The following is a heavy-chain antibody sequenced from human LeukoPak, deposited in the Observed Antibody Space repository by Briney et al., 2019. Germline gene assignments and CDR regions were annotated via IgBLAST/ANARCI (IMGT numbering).Heavy chain of an antibody. D-gene: IGHD2/OR15-2a*01. V-gene: IGHV3-21*01. CDR1: GFTFSSYG. Sequence: TGGSLRLSCAASGFTFSSYGMSWVRQAPGKGLEWVSFIFSTSTYIYYRDSVRGRFTISRDNAKNSLFLQMDSLTVEDTAIYYCARDFYDGFALDYWGQGIPVTVSS. CDR2: IFSTSTYI. J-gene: IGHJ4*02. CDR3: ARDFYDGFALDY.